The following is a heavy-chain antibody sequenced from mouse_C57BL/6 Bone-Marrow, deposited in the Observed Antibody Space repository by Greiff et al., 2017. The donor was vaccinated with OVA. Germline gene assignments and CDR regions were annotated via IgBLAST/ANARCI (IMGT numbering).Heavy chain of an antibody. CDR2: IDPENGDT. V-gene: IGHV14-4*01. D-gene: IGHD1-1*01. Sequence: EVQLQQSGAELVRPGASVKLSCTASGFNIKDDYMHWVKQRPEQGLEWIGWIDPENGDTEYASKFQGKATITADTSSNTAYLQLSSLTSEDTAVYYCTFYDYGSSPLSFDYWGQGTTLTVSS. J-gene: IGHJ2*01. CDR3: TFYDYGSSPLSFDY. CDR1: GFNIKDDY.